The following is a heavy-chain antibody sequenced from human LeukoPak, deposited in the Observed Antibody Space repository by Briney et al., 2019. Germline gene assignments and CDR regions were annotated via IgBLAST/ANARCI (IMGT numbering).Heavy chain of an antibody. V-gene: IGHV3-30-3*01. D-gene: IGHD4-17*01. CDR1: GFTFGSYA. CDR2: ISYDGSNK. CDR3: ARDDLDDYGDYNPDY. Sequence: GGSLRLSCAASGFTFGSYALHWVRQAPGKGLEWVAVISYDGSNKYYADSVKGRFTISRDNSKNTLYLQMNSLRAEDTAVYYCARDDLDDYGDYNPDYWGQGTLVTVSS. J-gene: IGHJ4*02.